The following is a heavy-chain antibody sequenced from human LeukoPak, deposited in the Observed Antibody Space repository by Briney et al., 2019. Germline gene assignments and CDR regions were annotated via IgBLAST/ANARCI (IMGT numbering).Heavy chain of an antibody. J-gene: IGHJ3*02. CDR1: GFTFSSYD. CDR2: IGTAGDT. D-gene: IGHD6-19*01. V-gene: IGHV3-13*01. Sequence: PGGSLRLSCAASGFTFSSYDMHWVRQATGKGVVWVSAIGTAGDTYYPGSVKGRFTISRENAKNSLYLQMNSLRAGDTAVYYCARAVAMAGDAFDIWGQGTMVTVSS. CDR3: ARAVAMAGDAFDI.